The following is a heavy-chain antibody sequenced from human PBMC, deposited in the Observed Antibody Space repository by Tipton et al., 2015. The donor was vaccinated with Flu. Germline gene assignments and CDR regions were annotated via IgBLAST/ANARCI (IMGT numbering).Heavy chain of an antibody. CDR1: GFTFTIYG. D-gene: IGHD3-10*01. V-gene: IGHV3-33*05. CDR3: ARGGSLSLLRGGNYFDY. J-gene: IGHJ4*02. Sequence: SLRLSCAASGFTFTIYGMNWVRQAPGKGLEWVASVSYDSSEKFYSDSLKGRFTISRDNDKNTLFLEVNSLRAEDTAIYYCARGGSLSLLRGGNYFDYWGQGTLVTVSS. CDR2: VSYDSSEK.